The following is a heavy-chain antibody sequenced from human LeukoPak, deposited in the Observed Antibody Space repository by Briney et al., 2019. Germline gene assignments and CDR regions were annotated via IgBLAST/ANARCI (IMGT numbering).Heavy chain of an antibody. CDR3: AKELDTMFFDY. CDR1: GFNFDRYT. D-gene: IGHD3-10*02. Sequence: GGSLRLSCATSGFNFDRYTIHWVRQAPGKGLEWVSLAGWAGGATFYSDSVRGRFTISRDSGRKSVYLQMNSLTTDDTAFYFCAKELDTMFFDYWGQGALVTVSS. V-gene: IGHV3-43*01. CDR2: AGWAGGAT. J-gene: IGHJ4*02.